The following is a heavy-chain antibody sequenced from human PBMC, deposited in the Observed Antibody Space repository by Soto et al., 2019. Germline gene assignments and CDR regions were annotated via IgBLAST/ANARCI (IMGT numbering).Heavy chain of an antibody. D-gene: IGHD2-21*02. CDR2: VFSSVSA. CDR3: ARDGMTTGDT. V-gene: IGHV4-4*07. Sequence: PSETLSLTCIVWGVRVTSYTWSWVRQPANKGLEWIGRVFSSVSATYNPSLKSRVSISMDTAENRISLKLESVTAADAGVYFCARDGMTTGDTWGPGTLVT. J-gene: IGHJ4*02. CDR1: GVRVTSYT.